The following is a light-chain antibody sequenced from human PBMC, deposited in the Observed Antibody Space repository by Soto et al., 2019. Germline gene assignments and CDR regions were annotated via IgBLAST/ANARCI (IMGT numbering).Light chain of an antibody. J-gene: IGLJ3*02. V-gene: IGLV2-14*01. CDR1: SSDVGGYNY. CDR2: DVS. CDR3: SSYTSSSTLV. Sequence: QSVLTQPASVSGSPGQSITISCTGTSSDVGGYNYVSWYQQHPGKAPKLMIYDVSNRPSGVSNRFSGSKSGNTASLTISGLQDEDAADYYCSSYTSSSTLVFGGGTKLTVL.